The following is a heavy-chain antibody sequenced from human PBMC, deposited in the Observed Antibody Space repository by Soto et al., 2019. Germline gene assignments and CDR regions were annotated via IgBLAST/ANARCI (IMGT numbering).Heavy chain of an antibody. D-gene: IGHD6-13*01. J-gene: IGHJ6*02. CDR3: ARDFPLSSWYYYNTSRLGLNYYGMDV. V-gene: IGHV1-69*13. Sequence: GASVKVSCKASGGTFSSYAISWVRQAPGQGLEWMGGIIPIFGTANYAQKFQGRVTITADESTSTAYMELSSLRSEDTAVYYCARDFPLSSWYYYNTSRLGLNYYGMDVWGQGTTVTVSS. CDR1: GGTFSSYA. CDR2: IIPIFGTA.